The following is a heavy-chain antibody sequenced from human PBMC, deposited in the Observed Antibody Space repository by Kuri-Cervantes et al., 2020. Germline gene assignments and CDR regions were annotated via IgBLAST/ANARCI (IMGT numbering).Heavy chain of an antibody. CDR2: IIPIFGTA. CDR1: GGTFSSYA. D-gene: IGHD3-10*01. V-gene: IGHV1-69*05. Sequence: SVKVSCKASGGTFSSYAISWVRQAPGQGREWMGGIIPIFGTANYAQKFQGRVTITTDESTSTAYMELSSLRSEDTAVYYCATESPHPMGPYYYYYMDVWGKGPTVTVSS. J-gene: IGHJ6*03. CDR3: ATESPHPMGPYYYYYMDV.